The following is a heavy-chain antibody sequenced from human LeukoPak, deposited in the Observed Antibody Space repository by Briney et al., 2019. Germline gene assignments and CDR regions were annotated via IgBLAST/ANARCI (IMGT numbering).Heavy chain of an antibody. D-gene: IGHD2-8*01. Sequence: ASVKVSCKASGYTFTSYAMHWVRQAPGQRLEWMGWINAGNGNTKYSQKSQGRVTITRDTSADTAYVELSSLRSEDTAVYYCARLKYCTNGVCYAGFDYWGQGTLVTVSS. J-gene: IGHJ4*02. CDR1: GYTFTSYA. V-gene: IGHV1-3*01. CDR3: ARLKYCTNGVCYAGFDY. CDR2: INAGNGNT.